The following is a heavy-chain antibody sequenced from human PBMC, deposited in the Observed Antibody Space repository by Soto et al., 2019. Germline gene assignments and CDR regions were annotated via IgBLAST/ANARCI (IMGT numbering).Heavy chain of an antibody. J-gene: IGHJ6*02. V-gene: IGHV3-33*01. Sequence: QVQGVEAGGGVVQPGRSLRLSCAAAGFTFSSFGMHWVPQAPGKGLGWVSLIWYDGSKKSYGDSVKGRFTISRDNSRNTVYLQMNSLRADDTAVYYCARDASYYSLWSGYYPSRNGMDVWGQGTTVTVSS. CDR2: IWYDGSKK. D-gene: IGHD3-3*01. CDR3: ARDASYYSLWSGYYPSRNGMDV. CDR1: GFTFSSFG.